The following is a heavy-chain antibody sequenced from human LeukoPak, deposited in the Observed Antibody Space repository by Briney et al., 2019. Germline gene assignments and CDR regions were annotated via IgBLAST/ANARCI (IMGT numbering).Heavy chain of an antibody. CDR2: INHSGST. CDR3: ARGRTMVRGVIGWFDP. Sequence: ASETLSLTCAVSGYSISSGYYWGWIRQPPGKGLEWIGEINHSGSTNYNPSLKSRVTISVDTSKNQFSLKLSSVTAADTAVYYCARGRTMVRGVIGWFDPWGQGTLVTVSS. V-gene: IGHV4-38-2*01. CDR1: GYSISSGYY. J-gene: IGHJ5*02. D-gene: IGHD3-10*01.